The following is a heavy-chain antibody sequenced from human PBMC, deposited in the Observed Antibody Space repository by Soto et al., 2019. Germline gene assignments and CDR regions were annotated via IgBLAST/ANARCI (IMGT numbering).Heavy chain of an antibody. D-gene: IGHD4-17*01. V-gene: IGHV3-33*01. J-gene: IGHJ4*02. CDR3: ARGNPPTVTNDD. CDR1: GFIFSSYG. CDR2: VWSDGSNK. Sequence: GGSLRLSCAASGFIFSSYGMHWVRQAPGKGLEWVAVVWSDGSNKNYVDSVKGRFTVSRDNSKNTVYLQMDSLRVEDTAVYYCARGNPPTVTNDDWGQGSLVTVSS.